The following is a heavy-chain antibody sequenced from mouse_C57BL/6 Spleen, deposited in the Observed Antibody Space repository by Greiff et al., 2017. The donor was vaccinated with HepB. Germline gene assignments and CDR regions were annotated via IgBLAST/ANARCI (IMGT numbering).Heavy chain of an antibody. CDR3: ARSDPTTVVATKGYFDV. Sequence: QVQLQQPGAELVRPGTSVKLSCKASGYTFTSYWMHWVKQRPGQGLEWIGVIDPSDSYTNYNQKFKGKATLTVDTSSRTAYMQLSSLTSEDSAVYYCARSDPTTVVATKGYFDVWGTGTTVTVSS. CDR1: GYTFTSYW. J-gene: IGHJ1*03. D-gene: IGHD1-1*01. CDR2: IDPSDSYT. V-gene: IGHV1-59*01.